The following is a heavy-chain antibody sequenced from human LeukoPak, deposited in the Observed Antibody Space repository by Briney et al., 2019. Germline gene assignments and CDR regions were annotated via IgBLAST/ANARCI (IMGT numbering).Heavy chain of an antibody. J-gene: IGHJ4*02. D-gene: IGHD4-11*01. CDR3: ARDPYSGLFDY. CDR2: ISSSGSYI. V-gene: IGHV3-21*01. CDR1: GFTFSSYS. Sequence: PGGSLRLSCAASGFTFSSYSMNWVRQVPGKGLEWVSSISSSGSYIYYADSVKGRFTISRDNAKNSLYLQMNSLRAEDTAVYYCARDPYSGLFDYWGRGTLVTVSS.